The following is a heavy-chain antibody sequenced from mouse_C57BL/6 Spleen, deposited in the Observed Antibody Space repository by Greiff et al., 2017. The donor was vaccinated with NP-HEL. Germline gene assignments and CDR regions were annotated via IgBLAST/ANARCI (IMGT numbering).Heavy chain of an antibody. CDR1: GFNIKDDY. Sequence: EVQLQESGAELVRPGASVKLSCTASGFNIKDDYMHWVKQRPEQGLEWIGWIDPENGDTEYASKFQGKATITADTSSNTAYLQLSSLTSEDTAVYYCTIVYYGSNYWGQGTTLTVSS. J-gene: IGHJ2*01. CDR3: TIVYYGSNY. V-gene: IGHV14-4*01. D-gene: IGHD1-1*01. CDR2: IDPENGDT.